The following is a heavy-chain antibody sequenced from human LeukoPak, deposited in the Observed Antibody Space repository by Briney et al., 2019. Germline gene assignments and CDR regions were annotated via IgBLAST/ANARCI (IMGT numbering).Heavy chain of an antibody. CDR3: ARHPYCSGGSCYVSDY. CDR2: IYPGDSDT. D-gene: IGHD2-15*01. J-gene: IGHJ4*02. Sequence: GESLKISCKGSGYSLTSYWIGWVRQMPGKGLEWMGIIYPGDSDTRYSPSFQGQVTISADKSISTAYLQWSSLKASDTAMYYCARHPYCSGGSCYVSDYWGQGTLVTVSS. V-gene: IGHV5-51*01. CDR1: GYSLTSYW.